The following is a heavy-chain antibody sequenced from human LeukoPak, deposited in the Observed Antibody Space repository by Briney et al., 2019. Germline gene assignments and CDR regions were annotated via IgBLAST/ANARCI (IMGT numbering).Heavy chain of an antibody. J-gene: IGHJ4*02. CDR3: ARDSKTLTTEPGHFDY. CDR2: VIPMFDTV. CDR1: GTFSTHA. Sequence: SVKVSCKASGTFSTHALSWERQVPGQGLEWMGRVIPMFDTVIYAQKFQDRVTITTDKSTSTAYMELSSLRSEDTAVYYCARDSKTLTTEPGHFDYWGQGTLVSVSP. D-gene: IGHD4-17*01. V-gene: IGHV1-69*05.